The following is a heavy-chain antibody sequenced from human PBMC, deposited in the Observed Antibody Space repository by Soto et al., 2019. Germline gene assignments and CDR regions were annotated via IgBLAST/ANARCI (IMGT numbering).Heavy chain of an antibody. V-gene: IGHV3-30-3*01. CDR3: AREKYGDSTRQGDYYYGMDV. D-gene: IGHD4-17*01. CDR1: GFTFSSYA. J-gene: IGHJ6*02. Sequence: QVQLVESGGGVVQPGRSLRLSCEASGFTFSSYAMHWVRQAPGKGLEWVAVISYEGSNKYYADSVKGRFTISRDNSKNTLYLQMNSLKAEDTAVYYCAREKYGDSTRQGDYYYGMDVWGQGTTVTVSS. CDR2: ISYEGSNK.